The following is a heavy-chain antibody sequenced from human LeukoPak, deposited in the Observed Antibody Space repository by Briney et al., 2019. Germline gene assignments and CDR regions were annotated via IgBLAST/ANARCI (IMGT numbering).Heavy chain of an antibody. V-gene: IGHV3-23*01. CDR3: VKDFCRGGNCPFPFFDS. J-gene: IGHJ4*02. CDR2: TVAGYSET. CDR1: GFTISGHA. D-gene: IGHD4-23*01. Sequence: PGGSLRLSCVASGFTISGHAMSWVRQAPAKGLEWVSITVAGYSETHYADSVRGRFTIPRDDSSNTLSLEMNSLRADDTGTYYCVKDFCRGGNCPFPFFDSWGQGTVVTVSS.